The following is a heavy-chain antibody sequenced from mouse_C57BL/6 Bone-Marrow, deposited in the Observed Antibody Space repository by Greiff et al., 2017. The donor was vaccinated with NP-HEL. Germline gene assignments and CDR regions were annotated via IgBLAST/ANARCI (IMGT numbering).Heavy chain of an antibody. V-gene: IGHV7-3*01. CDR2: IRNKANGYTT. CDR3: ARAIYYDYADDPFYAMDY. J-gene: IGHJ4*01. D-gene: IGHD2-4*01. CDR1: GFTFTDYY. Sequence: EVLLVESGGGLVQPGGSLSLSCAASGFTFTDYYMSWVRQPPGKALEWLGFIRNKANGYTTEYSASVKGRFTISRDNSQSILYLQMIALRAEDMATNYCARAIYYDYADDPFYAMDYWGQGTSVTVSA.